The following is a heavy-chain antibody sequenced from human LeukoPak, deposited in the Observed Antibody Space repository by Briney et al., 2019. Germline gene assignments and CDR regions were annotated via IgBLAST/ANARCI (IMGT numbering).Heavy chain of an antibody. V-gene: IGHV3-48*03. Sequence: GGSLRLSCAASGFTFSSYEMNWVRQAPGKGLEWVSYISSSGSTIYYADSVKGRFTISRDNAKNSLYLQMNSLRAEDTAVYYCAKNTTHSSPGFDPWGQGTLVTVSS. CDR2: ISSSGSTI. D-gene: IGHD1-1*01. CDR3: AKNTTHSSPGFDP. CDR1: GFTFSSYE. J-gene: IGHJ5*02.